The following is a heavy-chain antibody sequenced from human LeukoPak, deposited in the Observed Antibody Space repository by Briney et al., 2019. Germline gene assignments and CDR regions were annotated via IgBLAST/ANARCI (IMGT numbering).Heavy chain of an antibody. CDR2: ISDSGGST. D-gene: IGHD5-24*01. V-gene: IGHV3-23*01. J-gene: IGHJ4*02. Sequence: PGGSLRLSCAASGFTFSVSAMSWVRQAPGKGLEWVSAISDSGGSTYFADSVKGRFTVSRDNSKNTLYLQMNSLRAEDTAVYYCARILRDGYNFGPFDYWGQGTLVTVSS. CDR1: GFTFSVSA. CDR3: ARILRDGYNFGPFDY.